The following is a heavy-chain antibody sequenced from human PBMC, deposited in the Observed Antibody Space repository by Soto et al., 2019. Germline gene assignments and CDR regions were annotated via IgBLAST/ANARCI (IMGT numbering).Heavy chain of an antibody. CDR1: GGTFSSYA. CDR3: AGSTHDSSGYYDVGSSVDY. D-gene: IGHD3-22*01. CDR2: IIPIFGTA. V-gene: IGHV1-69*01. J-gene: IGHJ4*02. Sequence: QVQLVQSGAEVKKPGSSVKVSCKASGGTFSSYAISWVRQAPGQGLEWMGGIIPIFGTANYAQKFQGRVTITADESTSTAYMELSSLRSEDTAVYYCAGSTHDSSGYYDVGSSVDYWGQGTLVTVSS.